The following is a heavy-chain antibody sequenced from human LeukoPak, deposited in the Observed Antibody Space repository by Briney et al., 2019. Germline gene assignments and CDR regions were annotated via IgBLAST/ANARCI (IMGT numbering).Heavy chain of an antibody. CDR3: ARLMFLWPPIYFDY. Sequence: SVKVSCKASGGTFSSYAISWVRQAPGQGLEWMGGIIPIFGTANYAQKFQGRVTITTDESTSTAYMELSSLRAEDTAVYYCARLMFLWPPIYFDYWGQGTLVTVSS. V-gene: IGHV1-69*05. D-gene: IGHD2-8*01. CDR1: GGTFSSYA. CDR2: IIPIFGTA. J-gene: IGHJ4*02.